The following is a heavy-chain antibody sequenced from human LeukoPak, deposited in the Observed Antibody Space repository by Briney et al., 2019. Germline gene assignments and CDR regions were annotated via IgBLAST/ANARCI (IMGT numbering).Heavy chain of an antibody. CDR2: INHSGST. D-gene: IGHD4-11*01. J-gene: IGHJ3*02. CDR1: GGSFSGYY. CDR3: ARSRPAKVNAFDI. V-gene: IGHV4-34*01. Sequence: SETLSLTCAVYGGSFSGYYWSWIRQPPGKGLEWIGEINHSGSTNYNPSLKSRVTISVDTSKNQLSLKLSSVTATDTAVYYCARSRPAKVNAFDIWGPGTMVTVSS.